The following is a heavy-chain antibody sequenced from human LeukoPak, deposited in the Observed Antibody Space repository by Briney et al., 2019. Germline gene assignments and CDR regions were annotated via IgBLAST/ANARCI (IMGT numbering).Heavy chain of an antibody. CDR1: GYTFTSYD. Sequence: ASVKVSCKASGYTFTSYDINWVRQATGQGLEWMGWMNPNSGNSGCAQKFQGRVTMTRNTSISTAYMELSSLRSEDTAVYYCARTRPGRIAIFGVVIKGYYGMDVWGQGTTVTVSS. CDR3: ARTRPGRIAIFGVVIKGYYGMDV. CDR2: MNPNSGNS. D-gene: IGHD3-3*01. V-gene: IGHV1-8*01. J-gene: IGHJ6*02.